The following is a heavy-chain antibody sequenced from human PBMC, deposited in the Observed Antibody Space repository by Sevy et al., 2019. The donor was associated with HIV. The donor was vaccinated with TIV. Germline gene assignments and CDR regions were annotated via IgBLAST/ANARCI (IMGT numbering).Heavy chain of an antibody. CDR3: TIGRVGDSDFWSGYNFDF. CDR1: GFIFTSYG. V-gene: IGHV3-33*08. J-gene: IGHJ4*02. CDR2: ISFDGDKK. Sequence: GGSLRLSCVASGFIFTSYGIHWVRQAPGKGLEWMAVISFDGDKKYYADSVKGRFTISRDNSKNTLYLQMNSLRTEDTAVYFCTIGRVGDSDFWSGYNFDFWGQGTLVTVSS. D-gene: IGHD3-3*01.